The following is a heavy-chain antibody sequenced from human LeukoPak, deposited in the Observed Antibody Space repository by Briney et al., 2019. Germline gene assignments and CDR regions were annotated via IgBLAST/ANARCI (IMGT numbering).Heavy chain of an antibody. CDR2: IKSKTDGGTT. CDR3: TTRSRIVGATTADY. CDR1: GLTFSNAW. V-gene: IGHV3-15*01. J-gene: IGHJ4*02. D-gene: IGHD1-26*01. Sequence: GGSLRLSCAASGLTFSNAWMSGVRQAPGKGREWVGRIKSKTDGGTTDYAAPVKGKFTISRDDSKNTLYLQMNSLKTEDTAVYYCTTRSRIVGATTADYWGQGTLVTVSS.